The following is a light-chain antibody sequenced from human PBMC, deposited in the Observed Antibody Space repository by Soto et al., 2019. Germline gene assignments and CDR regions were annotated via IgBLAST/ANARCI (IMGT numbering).Light chain of an antibody. CDR3: QQYGSSPMYT. CDR1: QSVSSSY. Sequence: EIVLTQSPGTLSLSPGERATLSCRASQSVSSSYLAWYQQKPGQAPRLLIYGASGRATGIPYRFSGSGSGTDFTLTISRLEPEDFAVYYCQQYGSSPMYTFGQGTKLEIK. CDR2: GAS. V-gene: IGKV3-20*01. J-gene: IGKJ2*01.